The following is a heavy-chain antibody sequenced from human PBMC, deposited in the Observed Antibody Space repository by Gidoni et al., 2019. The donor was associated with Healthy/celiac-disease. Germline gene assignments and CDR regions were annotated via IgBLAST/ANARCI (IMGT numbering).Heavy chain of an antibody. CDR1: GFPFSSYA. D-gene: IGHD3-22*01. J-gene: IGHJ4*02. V-gene: IGHV3-23*01. Sequence: VQLLESGGGLVLPGCSLRLSCAASGFPFSSYAMSWVRQAPGQGLEWVSAISGSGGSTYYADYVKGRFTISRDNSKNTMYLKMNSLRAEDKAVYYCAKEVAYDSSGYYGSIMDYWGQGTLVTVSS. CDR2: ISGSGGST. CDR3: AKEVAYDSSGYYGSIMDY.